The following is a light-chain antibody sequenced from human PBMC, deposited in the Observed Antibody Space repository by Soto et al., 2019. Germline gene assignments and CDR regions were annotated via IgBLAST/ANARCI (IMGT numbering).Light chain of an antibody. CDR2: GAS. Sequence: EIVLTQSPDTLSLPPGEWATLSCRASQSVGGASLAWYQQKPGQAPRLLIYGASSRAAGIPDRVVGSGSGTDFTLTINRLEPGDSAVYYCQQYGNSPNTFGQGTRLEIK. CDR1: QSVGGAS. CDR3: QQYGNSPNT. J-gene: IGKJ5*01. V-gene: IGKV3-20*01.